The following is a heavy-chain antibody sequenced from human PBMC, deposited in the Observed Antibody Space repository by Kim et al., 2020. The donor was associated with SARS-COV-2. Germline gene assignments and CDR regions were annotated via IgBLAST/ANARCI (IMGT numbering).Heavy chain of an antibody. Sequence: GGSLRLSCAASGFTFSSYAMSWVRQAPGKGLEWVSAISGSGGSTYYADSVKGRFTISRDNSKNTLYLQMNSLRAEDTAVYYCAKDSYRVVPAAIFGRRGPAFDYWGQGTLVTVSS. CDR2: ISGSGGST. D-gene: IGHD2-2*01. CDR3: AKDSYRVVPAAIFGRRGPAFDY. J-gene: IGHJ4*02. CDR1: GFTFSSYA. V-gene: IGHV3-23*01.